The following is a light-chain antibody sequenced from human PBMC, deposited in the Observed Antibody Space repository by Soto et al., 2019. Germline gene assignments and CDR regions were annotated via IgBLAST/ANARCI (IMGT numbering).Light chain of an antibody. J-gene: IGKJ4*01. CDR1: QTVRNNY. CDR2: DAS. CDR3: QQYGSSRT. V-gene: IGKV3-20*01. Sequence: EIVMTQSPATLSVSPWERATLSCRASQTVRNNYLAWYQQKPGQAPRLLIYDASSRATGIPDRFSGGGSGTDFTLTISRLEPEDFAVYYCQQYGSSRTFGGGTKVDIK.